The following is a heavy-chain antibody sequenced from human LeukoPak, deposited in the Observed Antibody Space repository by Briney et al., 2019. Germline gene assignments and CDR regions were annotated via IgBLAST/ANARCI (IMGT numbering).Heavy chain of an antibody. CDR1: GYTFTGYY. D-gene: IGHD6-19*01. J-gene: IGHJ3*02. CDR3: ARFGLGKHIEVAGIPFDI. Sequence: ASVKVSCKASGYTFTGYYMHWVRQAPGQGLEWMGWINPNSGGTNYAQKLQGRVTMTTDASTSTAYMELRSLRSDDTAVYYCARFGLGKHIEVAGIPFDIWGQGTMVTVSS. CDR2: INPNSGGT. V-gene: IGHV1-2*02.